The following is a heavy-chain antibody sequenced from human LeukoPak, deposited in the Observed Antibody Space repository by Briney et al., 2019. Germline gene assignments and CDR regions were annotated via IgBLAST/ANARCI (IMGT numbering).Heavy chain of an antibody. CDR2: INPNSGGT. J-gene: IGHJ4*02. D-gene: IGHD6-19*01. CDR3: AMGVGAPEDLAVAADFDY. Sequence: ASAKVSCKASVYTFTGNYMNWVRQAPGQGLGRMVWINPNSGGTNYAQKFQGKVTMNRDTSISTAYMELSRLRSDDTAVYYCAMGVGAPEDLAVAADFDYWGQGTLVTVSS. CDR1: VYTFTGNY. V-gene: IGHV1-2*02.